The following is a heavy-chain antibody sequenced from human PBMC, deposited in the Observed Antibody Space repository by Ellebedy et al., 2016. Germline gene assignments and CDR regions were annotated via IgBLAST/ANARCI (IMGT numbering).Heavy chain of an antibody. CDR3: ARQNTVLQGALEI. Sequence: GESLKISCTTSGFSFRSFAIHWVRQAPGKGLEYVSAISADGGSTSFANSVKGRFTISRDNSKNTVSLQMGSLRPEDTAVYYCARQNTVLQGALEIWGQGTMVAVSS. CDR2: ISADGGST. D-gene: IGHD4-17*01. J-gene: IGHJ3*02. V-gene: IGHV3-64*01. CDR1: GFSFRSFA.